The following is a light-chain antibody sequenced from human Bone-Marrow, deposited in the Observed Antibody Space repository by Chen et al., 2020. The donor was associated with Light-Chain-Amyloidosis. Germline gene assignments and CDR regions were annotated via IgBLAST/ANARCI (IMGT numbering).Light chain of an antibody. CDR1: SSDVGGDNH. J-gene: IGLJ1*01. CDR2: EVT. Sequence: QSALTQPASVSGSPGQSITISCTGTSSDVGGDNHVSWYQQHPDKAPKLMIYEVTNRPSWVPDRFSGPKSDNTASLTISGLQTEDEADYFCSSYTITNTLGFGSGTRVTVL. CDR3: SSYTITNTLG. V-gene: IGLV2-14*01.